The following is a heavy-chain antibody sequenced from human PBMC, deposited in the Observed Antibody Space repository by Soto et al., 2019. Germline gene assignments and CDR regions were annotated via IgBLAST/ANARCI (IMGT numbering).Heavy chain of an antibody. CDR2: ISSSGGST. Sequence: EVQLLESGGGLVQPGGSLRLSCAASGFTFSSYAMTWVRQAPGKGLEWVSSISSSGGSTFYADSVKGRFTISRDNSKNTLYLQMNSLRAGDTAVYYCAKDLFNYYDSGSYYSPFDYWGQGTLVTVSS. CDR3: AKDLFNYYDSGSYYSPFDY. J-gene: IGHJ4*02. V-gene: IGHV3-23*01. D-gene: IGHD3-22*01. CDR1: GFTFSSYA.